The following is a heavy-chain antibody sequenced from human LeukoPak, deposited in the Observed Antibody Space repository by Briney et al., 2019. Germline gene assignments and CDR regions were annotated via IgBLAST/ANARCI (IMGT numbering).Heavy chain of an antibody. V-gene: IGHV3-53*04. Sequence: GGSLRLSCAASGFTVSSNYMSWVRQAPGKGLEWVSVIYSGGSTYYADSVKGRFTISRHNSKNTLYLQMNSLRAEDTAVYYCARNGYSSSWYLDAFDIWGQGTMVTVSS. CDR3: ARNGYSSSWYLDAFDI. CDR1: GFTVSSNY. D-gene: IGHD6-13*01. CDR2: IYSGGST. J-gene: IGHJ3*02.